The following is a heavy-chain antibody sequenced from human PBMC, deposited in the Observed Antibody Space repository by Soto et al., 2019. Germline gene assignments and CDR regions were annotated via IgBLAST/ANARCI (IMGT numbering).Heavy chain of an antibody. CDR1: GCTFSSYT. Sequence: SLKVSCKASGCTFSSYTISWVRQAPGQGLEWMGRIIPILGIANYAQKFQGRVTITADKSTSTAYMELSSLRSEDTAVYYCARDNYYDSSGYSWGQGTLVTVSS. CDR2: IIPILGIA. V-gene: IGHV1-69*04. CDR3: ARDNYYDSSGYS. J-gene: IGHJ5*02. D-gene: IGHD3-22*01.